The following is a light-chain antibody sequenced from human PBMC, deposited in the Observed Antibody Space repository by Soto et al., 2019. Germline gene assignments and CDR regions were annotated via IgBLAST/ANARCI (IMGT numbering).Light chain of an antibody. Sequence: QSVLAQPSSVSGSPGQSITLSCTGTSSDVGAYNYDSWYQQYPGEAPKVIIYDVSHRPAGVSNRFSGSKSGNTASLTISGLQTQDEADYYCSSYTSATTYVFGTGTKVTVL. J-gene: IGLJ1*01. V-gene: IGLV2-14*01. CDR2: DVS. CDR1: SSDVGAYNY. CDR3: SSYTSATTYV.